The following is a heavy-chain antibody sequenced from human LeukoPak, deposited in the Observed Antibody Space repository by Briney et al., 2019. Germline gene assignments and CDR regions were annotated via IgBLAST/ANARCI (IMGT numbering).Heavy chain of an antibody. CDR3: ARGPWSSGWYGDY. Sequence: SETLSLTCAVYGGSFSGYYWSWIRQPPGKGLEWIGEINHSGNTNYNPSLKSRVTISVDTSKNQFSLKLSSVTAADTAVYYCARGPWSSGWYGDYWGQGTLVTVSS. V-gene: IGHV4-34*01. D-gene: IGHD6-19*01. J-gene: IGHJ4*02. CDR2: INHSGNT. CDR1: GGSFSGYY.